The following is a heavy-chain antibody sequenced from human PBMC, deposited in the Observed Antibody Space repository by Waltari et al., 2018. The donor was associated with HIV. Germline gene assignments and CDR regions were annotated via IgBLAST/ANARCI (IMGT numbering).Heavy chain of an antibody. V-gene: IGHV3-30-3*01. D-gene: IGHD5-12*01. CDR2: IAYDGSRQ. CDR1: GYIFTDYA. J-gene: IGHJ4*02. CDR3: ARESKYSHKYYPFEY. Sequence: QVHLVESGGGVVQPGWYLRLSCAASGYIFTDYALHWVHQAPGKGLEWVAFIAYDGSRQQYADSVRGRFTISRDDFKNTLYLQMNSLRPGDTAVYYCARESKYSHKYYPFEYWGQGTLVSVSS.